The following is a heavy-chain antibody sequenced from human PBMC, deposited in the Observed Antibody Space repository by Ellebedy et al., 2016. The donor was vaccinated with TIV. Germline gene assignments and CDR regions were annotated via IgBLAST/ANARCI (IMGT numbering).Heavy chain of an antibody. CDR1: GFTFSDYY. CDR3: ARDSGVIADFDY. CDR2: ISSSGSTI. J-gene: IGHJ4*02. D-gene: IGHD6-13*01. V-gene: IGHV3-11*04. Sequence: GESLKISXAASGFTFSDYYMSWIRQAPGKGLEWVSYISSSGSTIYYADSVKGRFTISRDNSKNTLYLQMNSLRAEDTAVYYCARDSGVIADFDYWGQGTLVTVSS.